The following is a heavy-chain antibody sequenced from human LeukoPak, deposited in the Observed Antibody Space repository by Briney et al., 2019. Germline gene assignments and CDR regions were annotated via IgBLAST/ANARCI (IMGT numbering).Heavy chain of an antibody. D-gene: IGHD1-20*01. CDR1: GGSISSYY. CDR3: AREITGTTGRPYFDY. Sequence: SETLSLTCTVSGGSISSYYWSWIRQPPGKGLEWIGYIYYSGSTNYNPSLKSRVTISVDTSKNQFSLKLSSVTAADTAVYYCAREITGTTGRPYFDYWGQGTLVTVSS. J-gene: IGHJ4*02. V-gene: IGHV4-59*01. CDR2: IYYSGST.